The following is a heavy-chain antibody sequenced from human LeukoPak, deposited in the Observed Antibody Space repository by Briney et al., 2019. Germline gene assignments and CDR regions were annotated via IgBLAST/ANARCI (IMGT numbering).Heavy chain of an antibody. V-gene: IGHV4-59*01. J-gene: IGHJ6*02. CDR1: GGSINTYY. Sequence: SETLSLTCTVSGGSINTYYWSWVRQAPGKGLEWIGFVSSSGSTYYNPSLKSRVTISVDTSKNQFSVKLKSVTPADTAVYYCARDQQFALQSGHDYYYGMDVWGQGTTVTVSS. CDR3: ARDQQFALQSGHDYYYGMDV. D-gene: IGHD6-6*01. CDR2: VSSSGST.